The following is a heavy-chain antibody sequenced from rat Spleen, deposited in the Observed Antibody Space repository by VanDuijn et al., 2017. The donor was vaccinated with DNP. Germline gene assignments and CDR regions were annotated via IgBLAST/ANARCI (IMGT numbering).Heavy chain of an antibody. CDR1: GFNFNDYW. CDR2: INKDSSII. D-gene: IGHD1-1*01. J-gene: IGHJ2*01. V-gene: IGHV4-2*01. CDR3: VKAPYYSH. Sequence: EVKLVESGGGLVQPGRSLKLSCVVSGFNFNDYWMGWVRQAPGKGLEWIGEINKDSSIINYTPSLKDKFTMSRDNAESTVYLQMNSLRSEDTATYYCVKAPYYSHWGQGVMVTVSS.